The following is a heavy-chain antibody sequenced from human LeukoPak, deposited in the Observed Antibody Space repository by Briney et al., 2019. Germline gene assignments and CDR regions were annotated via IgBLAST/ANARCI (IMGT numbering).Heavy chain of an antibody. Sequence: SQTLTLICAVSGGPISSGDYSWNWIRQHPAKILVWIGYIYYSGRIYYNPSLKSRVTISVDTSKNQFSLKLSSVTAADTSVYYCAREGGGGDFDYWGQGTLVTVPS. CDR3: AREGGGGDFDY. CDR1: GGPISSGDYS. J-gene: IGHJ4*02. D-gene: IGHD2-15*01. V-gene: IGHV4-31*11. CDR2: IYYSGRI.